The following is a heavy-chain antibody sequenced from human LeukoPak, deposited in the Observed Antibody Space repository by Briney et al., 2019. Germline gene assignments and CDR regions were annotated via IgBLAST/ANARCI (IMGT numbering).Heavy chain of an antibody. J-gene: IGHJ4*02. CDR1: GFNFSSFW. D-gene: IGHD6-13*01. V-gene: IGHV3-74*01. CDR2: IDYDGRST. CDR3: ATIAAADKDY. Sequence: GALRLPFVASGFNFSSFWMHWVRPAPGKGLVWVSRIDYDGRSTIYADSVKGRFTISRDNAKNTLYLQMNSLRAEDTAMYYCATIAAADKDYWGQGTLVTVSS.